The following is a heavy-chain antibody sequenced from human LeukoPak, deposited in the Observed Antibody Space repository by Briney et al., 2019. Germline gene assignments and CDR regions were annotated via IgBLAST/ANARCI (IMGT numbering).Heavy chain of an antibody. D-gene: IGHD3-22*01. CDR3: ARWYYDGSGYYYDF. V-gene: IGHV4-38-2*02. CDR1: GYSISSGYY. CDR2: IYHGGST. Sequence: SETLSLTCTVSGYSISSGYYWGWIRQPPGKGLEWIGSIYHGGSTYYNPSLKSRVTISVDTSKNQFSLKLSSVTAADTAVYYCARWYYDGSGYYYDFWGQGTLVTVSS. J-gene: IGHJ4*02.